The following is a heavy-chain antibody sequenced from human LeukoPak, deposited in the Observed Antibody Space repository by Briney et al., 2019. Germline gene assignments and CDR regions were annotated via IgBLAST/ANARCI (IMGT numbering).Heavy chain of an antibody. CDR2: INPSGGST. J-gene: IGHJ6*03. CDR3: ARDSYYGSGSYYYYYYMDV. D-gene: IGHD3-10*01. Sequence: ASVTVSCKASGYTLTSYYMHWVRQAPGQELEWMGIINPSGGSTSYAQKFQGRVTMTRDISTSTVYMELSSLRSEGTAVYYCARDSYYGSGSYYYYYYMDVWGKGTTVTVSS. CDR1: GYTLTSYY. V-gene: IGHV1-46*01.